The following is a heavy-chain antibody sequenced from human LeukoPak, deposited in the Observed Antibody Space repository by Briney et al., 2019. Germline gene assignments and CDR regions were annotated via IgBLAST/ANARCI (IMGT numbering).Heavy chain of an antibody. Sequence: GGSLRLSCAASGFTLSSYAMSWVRQAPGKGLEWVSAISGSGGSTYYADSVKGRFTISRDNSKNTLYLQMNSLRAEDTAVYYCAKDPYYYDSSGYYGDAFDIWGQGTMVTVSS. J-gene: IGHJ3*02. CDR1: GFTLSSYA. CDR2: ISGSGGST. V-gene: IGHV3-23*01. CDR3: AKDPYYYDSSGYYGDAFDI. D-gene: IGHD3-22*01.